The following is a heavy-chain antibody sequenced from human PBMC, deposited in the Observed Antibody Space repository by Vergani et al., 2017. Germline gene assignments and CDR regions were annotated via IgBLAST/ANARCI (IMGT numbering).Heavy chain of an antibody. D-gene: IGHD5-18*01. CDR3: ARVWGFKYSYGRDY. J-gene: IGHJ4*02. CDR2: INHSGST. V-gene: IGHV4-34*01. CDR1: GGSFSGYY. Sequence: QVQLQQWGAGLLKPSETLSLTCAVYGGSFSGYYWSWIRQPPGKGLEWIGEINHSGSTNYNPSLKSRVTISVDTSKNQFSLKLSSVTAADTAVYYCARVWGFKYSYGRDYWGQGTLVTVSS.